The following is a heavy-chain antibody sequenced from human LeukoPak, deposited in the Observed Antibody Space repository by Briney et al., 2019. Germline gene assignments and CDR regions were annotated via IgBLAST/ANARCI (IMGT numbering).Heavy chain of an antibody. CDR1: GFSFSSYG. J-gene: IGHJ5*02. D-gene: IGHD3-3*01. V-gene: IGHV3-23*01. Sequence: GGSLRLSCAASGFSFSSYGMHWVRQAPGKGLEWVSAISGSGGSTYYADSVKGRFTISRDNSKNTLYLQMNSLRAEDTAVYYCAKVGSGYYINWFDPWGQGTLVTVSS. CDR3: AKVGSGYYINWFDP. CDR2: ISGSGGST.